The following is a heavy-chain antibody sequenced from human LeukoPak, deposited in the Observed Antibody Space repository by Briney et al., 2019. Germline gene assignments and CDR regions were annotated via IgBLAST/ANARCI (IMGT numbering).Heavy chain of an antibody. CDR3: AKGGYGQTAHFDY. V-gene: IGHV3-43D*03. CDR2: ISWDGGST. D-gene: IGHD2-21*02. J-gene: IGHJ4*02. Sequence: GGSLRLSCAASGFTFSSYEMNWVRQAPGKGLEWVSLISWDGGSTYYADSVKGRFTISRDNSKNSLYLQMNSLRAEDTALYYCAKGGYGQTAHFDYWDQGTLVTVSS. CDR1: GFTFSSYE.